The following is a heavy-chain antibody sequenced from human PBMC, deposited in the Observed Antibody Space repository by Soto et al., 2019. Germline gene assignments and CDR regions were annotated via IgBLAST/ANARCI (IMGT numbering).Heavy chain of an antibody. CDR1: GVTVVNDT. D-gene: IGHD3-10*01. V-gene: IGHV3-21*01. CDR2: IRGFSPYT. J-gene: IGHJ6*02. Sequence: GGSQRLCNISSGVTVVNDTGKWFRQARAKVLEWVSGIRGFSPYTFYAESVKGRFTISRDNAKNSLYLQMSSLRAEDTAVYYCARDRGYDAHDYYYNAMDVWGQGTTVTVSS. CDR3: ARDRGYDAHDYYYNAMDV.